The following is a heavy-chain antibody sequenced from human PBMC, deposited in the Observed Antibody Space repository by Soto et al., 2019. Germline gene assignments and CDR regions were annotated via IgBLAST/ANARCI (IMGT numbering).Heavy chain of an antibody. CDR1: GGTFSDYT. CDR3: ANRFGNGSFAYFEY. J-gene: IGHJ4*02. CDR2: VIPVLGAS. Sequence: QVQLVQSGAEVKKPGSSVKLSCKASGGTFSDYTISWVRQAPGQGLEWMGRVIPVLGASNYAQRFQGRVTMTADKSTRTVYMELSSLRSEDTALYYCANRFGNGSFAYFEYWGQGTQVTVSS. D-gene: IGHD2-8*01. V-gene: IGHV1-69*08.